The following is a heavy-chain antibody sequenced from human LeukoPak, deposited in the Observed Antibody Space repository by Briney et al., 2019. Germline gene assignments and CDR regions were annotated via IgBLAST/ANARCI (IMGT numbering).Heavy chain of an antibody. CDR1: GYTFTSYY. D-gene: IGHD1-1*01. CDR3: ARDRGTHQGTYYFDY. J-gene: IGHJ4*02. Sequence: ASVKVSCKASGYTFTSYYMHWVRQAPRQGLEWMGIINPSGGSTSYAQKFQGRVTMTRDMSTSTVYMELSSLRSEDTAVYYCARDRGTHQGTYYFDYWGQGTLVTVSS. CDR2: INPSGGST. V-gene: IGHV1-46*01.